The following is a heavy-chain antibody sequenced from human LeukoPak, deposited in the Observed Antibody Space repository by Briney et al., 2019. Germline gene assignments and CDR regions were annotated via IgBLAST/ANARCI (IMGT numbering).Heavy chain of an antibody. Sequence: PSETLSLTCTVSGGSISSYYWSWIRQPPGKGLEWIGYIYYSGSTNYNPPLKSRVTISVDTSKNQFSQKLSSVTAADTAVYYCARLSVVPAAPFDYWGQGTLVTVSS. CDR2: IYYSGST. J-gene: IGHJ4*02. D-gene: IGHD2-2*01. CDR3: ARLSVVPAAPFDY. V-gene: IGHV4-59*01. CDR1: GGSISSYY.